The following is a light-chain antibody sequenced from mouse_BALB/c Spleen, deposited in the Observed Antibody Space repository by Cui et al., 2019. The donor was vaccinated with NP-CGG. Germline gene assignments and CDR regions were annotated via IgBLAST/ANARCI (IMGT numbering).Light chain of an antibody. CDR2: GTN. J-gene: IGLJ1*01. Sequence: VVAHESAPTTSPGETVTLTCRSSTGAVTTSNYANWVQEKPDHLFTGLIGGTNNRAPGVPARFSGSLIGDKAALTITGAQTEDEAIYFCALWYSNHWVFGGGTKLTVL. CDR1: TGAVTTSNY. V-gene: IGLV1*01. CDR3: ALWYSNHWV.